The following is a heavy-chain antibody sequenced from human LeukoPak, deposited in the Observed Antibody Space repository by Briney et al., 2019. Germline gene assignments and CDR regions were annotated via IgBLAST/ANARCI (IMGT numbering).Heavy chain of an antibody. CDR2: IKEDGSEK. V-gene: IGHV3-7*01. J-gene: IGHJ4*02. D-gene: IGHD3-10*02. CDR1: GFTFSSYW. CDR3: ARHYFRVRPFHY. Sequence: PGGSLRLSCVASGFTFSSYWMTWVRQAPGKGLEWVANIKEDGSEKYYVDSVKGRFTISRDTANNSLYLQMNSLRAEDTAVYYCARHYFRVRPFHYWGQGTLVTVSS.